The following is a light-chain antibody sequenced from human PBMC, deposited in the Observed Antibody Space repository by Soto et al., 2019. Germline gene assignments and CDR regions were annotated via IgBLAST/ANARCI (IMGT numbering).Light chain of an antibody. CDR2: EVI. J-gene: IGLJ1*01. CDR3: SSYTSSNTLV. Sequence: QSALAQPASVSGSPGQSIAISCTGTSSDVGRYNYVSWYQQHPGKAPKLMIYEVINRPSGVSNRVSGSKSGDTASLTISGLQAEDEADYYCSSYTSSNTLVFGTGTKVTVL. CDR1: SSDVGRYNY. V-gene: IGLV2-14*01.